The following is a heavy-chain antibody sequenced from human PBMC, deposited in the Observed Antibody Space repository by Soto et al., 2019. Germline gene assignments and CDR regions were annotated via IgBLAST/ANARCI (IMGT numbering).Heavy chain of an antibody. J-gene: IGHJ4*02. CDR3: ARFLARLDDFWSGPTGGAFDY. V-gene: IGHV1-46*01. D-gene: IGHD3-3*01. CDR2: INPSGGST. Sequence: ASVKVSCKASGYTFTSYYMHWVRQAPGQGLEWMGIINPSGGSTSYAQKFQGRVTMTRDTSTSTVYMELSSLRSEDTAVYYCARFLARLDDFWSGPTGGAFDYWGQGTLVTVSS. CDR1: GYTFTSYY.